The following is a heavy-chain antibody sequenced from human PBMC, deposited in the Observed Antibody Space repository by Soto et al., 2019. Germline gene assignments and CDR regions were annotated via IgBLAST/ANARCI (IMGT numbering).Heavy chain of an antibody. CDR1: GFTFSSYG. J-gene: IGHJ4*02. V-gene: IGHV3-33*01. D-gene: IGHD4-17*01. CDR3: ARDSAYGGNSGSDY. CDR2: IWYDGSNK. Sequence: QVQLVESGGGVVQPGRSLRLSCAASGFTFSSYGMHRVRQAPGKGLEWVAVIWYDGSNKYYADSVKGRFTISRDNSKNTLYLQMNSLRAEDTAVYYCARDSAYGGNSGSDYWGQGTLVTVSS.